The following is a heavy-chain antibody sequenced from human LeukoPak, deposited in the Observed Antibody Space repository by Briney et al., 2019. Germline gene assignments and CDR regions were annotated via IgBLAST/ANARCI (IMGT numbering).Heavy chain of an antibody. D-gene: IGHD5-12*01. CDR1: GFIFTTYA. Sequence: GGSLRLSCAASGFIFTTYAMGWVRQAPGKGLEWVSGISDNGGNTYYPDSVKGRFTISRDNSKNTVYMEMNSLRAEDTAVYYCAKVINSGYYYYFDYWGQGTLVTVSS. J-gene: IGHJ4*02. CDR3: AKVINSGYYYYFDY. V-gene: IGHV3-23*01. CDR2: ISDNGGNT.